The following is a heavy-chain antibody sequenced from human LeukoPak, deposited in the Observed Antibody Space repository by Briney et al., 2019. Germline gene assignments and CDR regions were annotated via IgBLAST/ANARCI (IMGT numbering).Heavy chain of an antibody. Sequence: GASVKVSCKASGWVLTTYDINWVGQATGQGLVWMGWMNTNSGYTGFAQKFQGRVTFTRATSISTAYTQLSRLRIKDTAVYYCARVAGSIDYWGQGTLVTVSS. J-gene: IGHJ4*02. V-gene: IGHV1-8*01. CDR1: GWVLTTYD. CDR2: MNTNSGYT. D-gene: IGHD6-19*01. CDR3: ARVAGSIDY.